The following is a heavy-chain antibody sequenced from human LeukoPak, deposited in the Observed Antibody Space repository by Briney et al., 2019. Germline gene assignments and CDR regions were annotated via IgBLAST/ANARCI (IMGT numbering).Heavy chain of an antibody. Sequence: PGGSLRLSCAVSGFTVNSNYMTWVRQAPGKGLEWVSVIYSGGRTYYADSVKGRFTISRDNSKNTLYLQMNSLRAEDTAVYYCVRRAADIHNWFDPWGQGTRVTVSS. J-gene: IGHJ5*02. CDR2: IYSGGRT. V-gene: IGHV3-66*01. CDR1: GFTVNSNY. D-gene: IGHD6-13*01. CDR3: VRRAADIHNWFDP.